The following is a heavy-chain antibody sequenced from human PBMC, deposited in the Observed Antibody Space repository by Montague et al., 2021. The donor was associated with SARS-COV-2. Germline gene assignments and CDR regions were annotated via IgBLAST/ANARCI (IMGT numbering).Heavy chain of an antibody. CDR3: VRGQGRSNWNYPDY. V-gene: IGHV4-4*07. J-gene: IGHJ4*02. CDR2: IYHSGST. D-gene: IGHD1-20*01. Sequence: SETLSLTCTVSGGSISGYYWSWFRQSAGKGLEWIGGIYHSGSTSYNPSLKSRVTMSVDTSKNQFSLKLSSVTAADAAVYYCVRGQGRSNWNYPDYWGQGTLVTVSS. CDR1: GGSISGYY.